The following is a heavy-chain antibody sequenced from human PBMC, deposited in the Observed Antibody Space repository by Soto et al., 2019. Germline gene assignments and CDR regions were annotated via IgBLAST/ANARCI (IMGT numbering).Heavy chain of an antibody. CDR3: ARDLGHFDRGGSYFDY. V-gene: IGHV3-33*01. Sequence: QVQLVESGGGVVQPGRSLRLSRTTSGFTFSNYGFHWARQAPGKGLEWVAVIWYDGSNKYYTESVKGRFTISRDDSKNTLYLQMNSLRAEDTAVYYCARDLGHFDRGGSYFDYWGQGTLVTVSS. CDR2: IWYDGSNK. D-gene: IGHD3-16*01. J-gene: IGHJ4*02. CDR1: GFTFSNYG.